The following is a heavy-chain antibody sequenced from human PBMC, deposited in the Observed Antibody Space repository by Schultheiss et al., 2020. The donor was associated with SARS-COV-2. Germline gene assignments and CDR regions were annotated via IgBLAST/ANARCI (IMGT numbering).Heavy chain of an antibody. CDR1: GFTFSSYW. Sequence: GESLKISCAASGFTFSSYWMHWVRQAPGKGLVWVSRINSDGSSTSYADSVKGRFTISRDNAKNTLYLQMNSLRAEDTAVYYCVKDRSYYFDSSGYFQHWGQGTLVTVSS. V-gene: IGHV3-74*01. D-gene: IGHD3-22*01. CDR2: INSDGSST. J-gene: IGHJ1*01. CDR3: VKDRSYYFDSSGYFQH.